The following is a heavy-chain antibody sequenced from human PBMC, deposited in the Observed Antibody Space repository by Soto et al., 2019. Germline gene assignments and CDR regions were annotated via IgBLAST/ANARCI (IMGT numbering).Heavy chain of an antibody. CDR3: ARGWFTSSGSTYMDDWFDP. Sequence: SVKVSCKASGFTFTSSAMQWVRQARGQRLEWIGWIVVGSGNTNYAQKFQERVTITRDMSTSTAYMELSSLRSGDTAVYYCARGWFTSSGSTYMDDWFDPWGQGTLVTVSS. D-gene: IGHD1-26*01. V-gene: IGHV1-58*02. CDR1: GFTFTSSA. CDR2: IVVGSGNT. J-gene: IGHJ5*02.